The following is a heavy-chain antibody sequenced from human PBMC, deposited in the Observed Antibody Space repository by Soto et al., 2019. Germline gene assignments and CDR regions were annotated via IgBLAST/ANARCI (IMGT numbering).Heavy chain of an antibody. CDR2: IYSGGKT. CDR3: TRDSSYYGAGRGVLDY. D-gene: IGHD3-10*01. CDR1: GFTVNNNY. V-gene: IGHV3-66*01. J-gene: IGHJ4*02. Sequence: GGSLRLSCAVSGFTVNNNYMSWVRQAPGKGLEWVSVIYSGGKTDYADSVRGRFTVSRDTFRNTLYLQMNSLRAEDTAVYFCTRDSSYYGAGRGVLDYWGQGTLVTVSS.